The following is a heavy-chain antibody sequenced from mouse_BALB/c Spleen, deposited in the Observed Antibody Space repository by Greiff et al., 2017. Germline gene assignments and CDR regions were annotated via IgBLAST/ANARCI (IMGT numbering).Heavy chain of an antibody. J-gene: IGHJ3*01. CDR2: IWAGGST. V-gene: IGHV2-9*02. CDR3: ARDYGYDEAWFAY. CDR1: GFSLTSYG. D-gene: IGHD2-2*01. Sequence: VMLVESGPGLVAPSQSLSLTCTVSGFSLTSYGVHWVRQPPGKGLEWLGVIWAGGSTNYNSALMSRLSISKDNSKSQVILQMNSLQTDDTAMYYCARDYGYDEAWFAYWGQGTLVTVSA.